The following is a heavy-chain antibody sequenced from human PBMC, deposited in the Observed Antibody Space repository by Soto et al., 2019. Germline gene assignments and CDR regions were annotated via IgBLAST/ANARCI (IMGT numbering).Heavy chain of an antibody. V-gene: IGHV4-34*01. J-gene: IGHJ6*02. Sequence: PSETLSLTCAVYGGSFSGYYWSWIRQPPGKGLGWIGEINHSGSTNYNPSLKSRVTISVDTSKKQFSLKLRSVTAADTAVYYCARDANMRLVVPYARYYYYGMDVWGQGTTVTVSS. CDR1: GGSFSGYY. CDR2: INHSGST. CDR3: ARDANMRLVVPYARYYYYGMDV. D-gene: IGHD2-2*01.